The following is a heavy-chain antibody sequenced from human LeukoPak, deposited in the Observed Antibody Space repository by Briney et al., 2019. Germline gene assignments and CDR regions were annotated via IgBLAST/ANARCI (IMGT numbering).Heavy chain of an antibody. J-gene: IGHJ4*02. CDR1: GGSFGTYS. CDR3: ARAERQWPTFKYFFAY. Sequence: SETLSLTCTVSGGSFGTYSWSWIRQPPGKGLEWIGDIYYSGSTNNNPSLKSRVTISVDTSKNQFSLKLRSVTTADTAVYYCARAERQWPTFKYFFAYWGQGTLVTVSS. CDR2: IYYSGST. D-gene: IGHD6-19*01. V-gene: IGHV4-59*01.